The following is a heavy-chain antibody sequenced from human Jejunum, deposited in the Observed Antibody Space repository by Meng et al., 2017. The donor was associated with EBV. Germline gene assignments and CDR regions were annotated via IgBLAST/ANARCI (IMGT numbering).Heavy chain of an antibody. J-gene: IGHJ4*02. CDR3: ARGDGYNLY. Sequence: LVQFGAEVKQPGASVKVSCKASGYTFTTHHINWVRQATGQGLEYMGWMSPDNGDTGYAQNFQGRLTMTRDTSISTAYMELSSLTSDDTAVYYCARGDGYNLYWGQGTLVTVSS. CDR2: MSPDNGDT. CDR1: GYTFTTHH. D-gene: IGHD5-24*01. V-gene: IGHV1-8*01.